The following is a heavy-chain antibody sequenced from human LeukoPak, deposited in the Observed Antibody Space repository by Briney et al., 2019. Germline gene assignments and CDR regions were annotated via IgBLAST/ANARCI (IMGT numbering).Heavy chain of an antibody. V-gene: IGHV3-21*01. J-gene: IGHJ6*02. CDR3: ARTDYDFWSGPFYYYGMDV. CDR1: GFTFSSYS. CDR2: ISSSSSYI. Sequence: GGSLRLSCAASGFTFSSYSMNWVRQAPGKGLEWVSSISSSSSYIYYADSVKGRFTISRDNAKNSLYLQMNSLRAEDTAVYYCARTDYDFWSGPFYYYGMDVWGQGTTVTVSS. D-gene: IGHD3-3*01.